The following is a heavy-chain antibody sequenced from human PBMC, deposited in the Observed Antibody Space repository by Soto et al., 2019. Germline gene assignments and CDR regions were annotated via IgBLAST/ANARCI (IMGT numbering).Heavy chain of an antibody. CDR2: ISFDASEK. J-gene: IGHJ1*01. CDR1: GFRFSGFG. CDR3: ARDLGGYVHLWDKSNY. D-gene: IGHD5-12*01. V-gene: IGHV3-30*04. Sequence: QVQLVESGGGVVQPGASLTLSCAASGFRFSGFGMHWVRQAPGKGLEWVAVISFDASEKFYVDSVKGRFSISRDDSHSTVFLQMKNMRREDAGVYYCARDLGGYVHLWDKSNYWGQGTLVNVS.